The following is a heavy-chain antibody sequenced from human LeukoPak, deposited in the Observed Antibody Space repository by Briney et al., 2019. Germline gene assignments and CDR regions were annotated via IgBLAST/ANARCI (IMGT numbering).Heavy chain of an antibody. CDR2: IYYSGST. V-gene: IGHV4-39*01. CDR3: ASLRFFGVVIKGSDAFDI. D-gene: IGHD3-3*01. J-gene: IGHJ3*02. Sequence: PSETLPLTCTVSGGSISSSSYYWGWIRQPPGKGLEWIGSIYYSGSTYYNPSLKSRVTISVDTSKNQFSLKLSSVTAADTAVYYCASLRFFGVVIKGSDAFDIWGQGTMVTVSS. CDR1: GGSISSSSYY.